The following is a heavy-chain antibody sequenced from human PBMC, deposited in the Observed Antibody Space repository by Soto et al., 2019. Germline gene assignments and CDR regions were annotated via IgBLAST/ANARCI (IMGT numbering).Heavy chain of an antibody. Sequence: ASETLSLTCTVSGGSISSYYWSWIRQPPGKGLEWIGYIYYSGSTNYNPSLKSRVTISVDTSKNQFSLKLSSVTAADTAVYYCARVGYSGYDESYYYMDVWGKGTTVTVSS. CDR3: ARVGYSGYDESYYYMDV. CDR1: GGSISSYY. D-gene: IGHD5-12*01. CDR2: IYYSGST. V-gene: IGHV4-59*01. J-gene: IGHJ6*03.